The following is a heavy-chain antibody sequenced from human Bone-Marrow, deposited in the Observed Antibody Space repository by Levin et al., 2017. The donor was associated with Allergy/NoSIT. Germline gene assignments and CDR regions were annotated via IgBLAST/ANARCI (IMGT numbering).Heavy chain of an antibody. CDR2: ISSSGSTI. J-gene: IGHJ4*02. CDR1: GFTFSSYE. D-gene: IGHD3-16*02. Sequence: GESLKISCAASGFTFSSYEMNWVRQAPGKGLEWVSYISSSGSTIYYADSVKGRFTISRDNAKNSLYLQMNSLRAEDTAVYYCARDSGLRLGELSIPSFFDYWGQGTLVTVSS. V-gene: IGHV3-48*03. CDR3: ARDSGLRLGELSIPSFFDY.